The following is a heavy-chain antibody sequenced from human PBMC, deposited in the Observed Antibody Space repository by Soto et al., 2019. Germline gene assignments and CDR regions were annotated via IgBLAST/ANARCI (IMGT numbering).Heavy chain of an antibody. CDR1: GGSISSGGYY. CDR2: IYYSGST. CDR3: ARDLAAFPLYDSSGYYGVYYYGMDV. V-gene: IGHV4-31*03. D-gene: IGHD3-22*01. Sequence: PSETLSLTCTVSGGSISSGGYYWSWIRQHPGKGLEWIGYIYYSGSTYYNPSLKSRVTISVDTSKNQFSLKLSSVTAADTAVFYCARDLAAFPLYDSSGYYGVYYYGMDVWGQGTTVTVSS. J-gene: IGHJ6*02.